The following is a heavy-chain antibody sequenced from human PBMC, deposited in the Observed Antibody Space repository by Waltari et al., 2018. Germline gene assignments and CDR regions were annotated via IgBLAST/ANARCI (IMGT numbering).Heavy chain of an antibody. J-gene: IGHJ4*02. CDR2: ISHEGTT. V-gene: IGHV4-34*01. CDR3: ARPGDLGGTSFHY. CDR1: GGSFSDYP. Sequence: QVQLQQWGAGLLEPSETLSLTCAVYGGSFSDYPFHWFRQPPGTGLEWIGEISHEGTTNYNPALKSRVTISVDKSKNQFSLKLTSLTAADTAVYYCARPGDLGGTSFHYWGQGTLVTVSS. D-gene: IGHD1-26*01.